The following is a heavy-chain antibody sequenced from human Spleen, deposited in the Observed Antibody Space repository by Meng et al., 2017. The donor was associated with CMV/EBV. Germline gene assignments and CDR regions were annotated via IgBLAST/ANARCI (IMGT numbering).Heavy chain of an antibody. CDR3: AKIPGRLAAIGYCYYGMDV. CDR2: IRYDGSNK. D-gene: IGHD2-15*01. V-gene: IGHV3-30*02. CDR1: GFPFSSYG. J-gene: IGHJ6*02. Sequence: GESLKISCAASGFPFSSYGMHWVRQAPGKGLEWVAFIRYDGSNKYYADSVKGRFTISRDNSKNTLYLQMNSLRTEDTVVYYCAKIPGRLAAIGYCYYGMDVWGQGTTVTVSS.